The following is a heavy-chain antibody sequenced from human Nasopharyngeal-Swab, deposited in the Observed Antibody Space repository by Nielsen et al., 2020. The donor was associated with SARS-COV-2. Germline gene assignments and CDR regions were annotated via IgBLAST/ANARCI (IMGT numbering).Heavy chain of an antibody. CDR2: ISSSSSTI. V-gene: IGHV3-48*04. D-gene: IGHD3-9*01. CDR3: ATYYDILTGYSEAFDI. CDR1: GFTFSSYS. Sequence: GGSPRLSCAASGFTFSSYSMNWVRQAPGKGLEWVSCISSSSSTIYYADSVKGRFTISRDNAKNSLYLQMNSLRAEDTAVYYCATYYDILTGYSEAFDIWGQGTMVTVSS. J-gene: IGHJ3*02.